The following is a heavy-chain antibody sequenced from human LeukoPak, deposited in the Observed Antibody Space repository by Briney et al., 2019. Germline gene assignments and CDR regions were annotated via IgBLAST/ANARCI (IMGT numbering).Heavy chain of an antibody. CDR3: AKGPQIDYDILTGPTGGWFDP. CDR1: GFTFSSYA. J-gene: IGHJ5*02. V-gene: IGHV3-23*01. Sequence: GGSLRLSCAASGFTFSSYAMTWVRQAPGKGLEWVSAISGSGGSTYYADSVKGRSTISRDNSKNTLYLQMNRLRAEDTAVYYCAKGPQIDYDILTGPTGGWFDPWGQGTLVTVSS. CDR2: ISGSGGST. D-gene: IGHD3-9*01.